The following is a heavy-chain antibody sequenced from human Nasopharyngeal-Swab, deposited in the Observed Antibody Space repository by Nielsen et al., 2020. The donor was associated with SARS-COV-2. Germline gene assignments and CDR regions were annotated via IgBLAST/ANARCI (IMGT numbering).Heavy chain of an antibody. Sequence: SETLSLTCTVSGGSISGGGYYWSWIRQHPGKGLEWIGYIYYSGSTYYNPSLKSRVTISLDTSKNQFSLKLSSVTAADTAVYHCARATRSGYYQTYYFDYWGQGTLVTVSS. CDR1: GGSISGGGYY. D-gene: IGHD3-22*01. CDR2: IYYSGST. J-gene: IGHJ4*02. V-gene: IGHV4-31*03. CDR3: ARATRSGYYQTYYFDY.